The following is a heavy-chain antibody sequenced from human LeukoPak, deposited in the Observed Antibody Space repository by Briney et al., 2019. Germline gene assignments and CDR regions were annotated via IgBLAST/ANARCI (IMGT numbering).Heavy chain of an antibody. D-gene: IGHD1-14*01. J-gene: IGHJ6*03. V-gene: IGHV4-39*01. CDR1: GGSISSSSYY. CDR2: IYYSGST. Sequence: SESLSLTCTVSGGSISSSSYYWGWIRQPPGKGLEWIGSIYYSGSTYYNPSLKSRVTISVDTSKNQFSLKLSSVTAADTAVYYCARQSWSGYSYYYYYMDVWGKGTTVTVSS. CDR3: ARQSWSGYSYYYYYMDV.